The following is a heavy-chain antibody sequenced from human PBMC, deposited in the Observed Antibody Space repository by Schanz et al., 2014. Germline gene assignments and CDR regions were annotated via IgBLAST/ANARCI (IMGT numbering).Heavy chain of an antibody. CDR1: GFTFSSYS. J-gene: IGHJ3*01. Sequence: EVQLVESGGGLVQPGGSLRLSCAASGFTFSSYSMYWVRQAPGKGLEWVSTIASGGSHTFYADSVTGRFTISGDNSKNTLFLQMNSLRVEDTAVYYCASSRTRYCSSTSCVPGAFDFWGQGTLVTVSS. D-gene: IGHD2-2*01. CDR3: ASSRTRYCSSTSCVPGAFDF. CDR2: IASGGSHT. V-gene: IGHV3-23*04.